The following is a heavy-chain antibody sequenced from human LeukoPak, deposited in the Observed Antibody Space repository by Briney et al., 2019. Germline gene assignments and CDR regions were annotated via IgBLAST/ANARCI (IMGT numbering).Heavy chain of an antibody. CDR2: IRSRANSYAT. D-gene: IGHD2-15*01. Sequence: GGSLRLSCAASDFTFSDSGMHWVRQASGKGLEWVGRIRSRANSYATAYAASVRGRFTISRDDSKNTAYLQMNSLRTEDTAVYYCTRRYCSGGSCYSDYWGQGTLVTVSS. V-gene: IGHV3-73*01. J-gene: IGHJ4*02. CDR1: DFTFSDSG. CDR3: TRRYCSGGSCYSDY.